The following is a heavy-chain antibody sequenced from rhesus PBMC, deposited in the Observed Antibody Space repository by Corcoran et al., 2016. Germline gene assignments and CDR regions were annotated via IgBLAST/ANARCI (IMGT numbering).Heavy chain of an antibody. CDR3: AREDDSWNNLAY. D-gene: IGHD1-20*01. J-gene: IGHJ4*01. Sequence: EVQLVESGGGLVQPGGSLRLSCAASGFTFSSYGMSWVRPAQGKELEWVSYFSNGGGSTYYTDSVKGRFTIARDNSKNTLSLQMNSLKTEDTAVYYCAREDDSWNNLAYWGQGVLVTVSS. CDR1: GFTFSSYG. V-gene: IGHV3S5*01. CDR2: FSNGGGST.